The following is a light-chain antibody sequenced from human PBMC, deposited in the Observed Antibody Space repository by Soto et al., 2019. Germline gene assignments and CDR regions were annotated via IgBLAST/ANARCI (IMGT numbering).Light chain of an antibody. J-gene: IGKJ5*01. V-gene: IGKV3-15*01. CDR3: QQYYDWPIT. CDR2: GAS. Sequence: EILITQSPATLSVSPGERATLSCRASQSISNLLAWYQQKPGQAPRILIYGASTRATGFPDRFSGSGSGTECTLTISSLHSEDFSVYYCQQYYDWPITFGQGTRLEIK. CDR1: QSISNL.